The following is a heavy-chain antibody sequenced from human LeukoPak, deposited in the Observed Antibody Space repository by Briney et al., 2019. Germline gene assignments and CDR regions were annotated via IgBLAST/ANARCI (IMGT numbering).Heavy chain of an antibody. CDR1: GFTFSSYA. CDR2: ISGSGDST. CDR3: ARYTHSSGFDY. V-gene: IGHV3-23*01. D-gene: IGHD6-19*01. Sequence: GGSLRLSCAASGFTFSSYAMSWVRQAPGKGLEWVSGISGSGDSTYYADSVKGRFTISRDNSKNTLYLQMNSLRAEDTAVYYCARYTHSSGFDYWGQGTLVTVSS. J-gene: IGHJ4*02.